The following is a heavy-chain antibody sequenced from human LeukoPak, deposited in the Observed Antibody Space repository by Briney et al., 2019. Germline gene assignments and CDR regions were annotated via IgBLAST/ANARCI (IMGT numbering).Heavy chain of an antibody. Sequence: AGGSLRLSCAASGFTFSSYSMNWVRQAPGKGLEWVSSISSSSSYIYYADSVKGRFTISRDNAKNSLYLQMNSLRAEDTAVYYCAREPLAYCGGDCYRRSGGFDYWGQGTLVTVSS. CDR3: AREPLAYCGGDCYRRSGGFDY. V-gene: IGHV3-21*01. CDR2: ISSSSSYI. J-gene: IGHJ4*02. D-gene: IGHD2-21*02. CDR1: GFTFSSYS.